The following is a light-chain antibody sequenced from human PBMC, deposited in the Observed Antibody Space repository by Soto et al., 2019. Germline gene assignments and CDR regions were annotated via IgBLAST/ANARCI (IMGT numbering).Light chain of an antibody. CDR2: GNS. CDR1: SSNIGAGYD. V-gene: IGLV1-40*01. CDR3: QSYDRSLSVL. J-gene: IGLJ2*01. Sequence: QAVVTQPPSVSGAPGQRVTISGTGSSSNIGAGYDVHWYQQLPGTAPKLLIYGNSNRPSGVPDRFSGSKSGTSASLAITGLQAEDEADYYCQSYDRSLSVLFGGGTTLTVL.